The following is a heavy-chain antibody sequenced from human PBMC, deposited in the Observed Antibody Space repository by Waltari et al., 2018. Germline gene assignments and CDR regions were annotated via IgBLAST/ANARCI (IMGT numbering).Heavy chain of an antibody. D-gene: IGHD1-26*01. CDR1: AEPVSTTYW. CDR2: IHGTGKT. V-gene: IGHV4-4*02. CDR3: ARDRGRGLYLDS. Sequence: QLQLQPSGPGLVKPSEALFLSCAAFAEPVSTTYWWSWVRQPPGQGLEWIGQIHGTGKTNYNPSLESRVTGSMDTSNNQFSLRVTSPSAAYTACYFCARDRGRGLYLDSWGQGTLVTVS. J-gene: IGHJ4*02.